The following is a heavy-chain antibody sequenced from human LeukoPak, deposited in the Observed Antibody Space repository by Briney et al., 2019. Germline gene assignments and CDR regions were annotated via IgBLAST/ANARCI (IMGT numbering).Heavy chain of an antibody. CDR1: GYSISSGYY. V-gene: IGHV4-38-2*01. D-gene: IGHD3-22*01. CDR2: IYHSGSP. CDR3: ARGSGYYSWD. J-gene: IGHJ4*02. Sequence: SETLSLTCAVSGYSISSGYYWGWIRQPPGKGLEWIGSIYHSGSPYYNPSLKSRVTISVDTSKNQCSLKLSSVTAADTAVYYCARGSGYYSWDWGQGTLVTVSS.